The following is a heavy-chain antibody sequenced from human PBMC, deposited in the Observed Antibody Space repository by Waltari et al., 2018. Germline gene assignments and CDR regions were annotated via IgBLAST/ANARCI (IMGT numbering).Heavy chain of an antibody. D-gene: IGHD3-10*01. J-gene: IGHJ4*02. CDR1: GFTFSSYS. V-gene: IGHV3-21*01. CDR2: ITSSSSYI. Sequence: EVQLVESGGGLVKPGGSLRLSCPASGFTFSSYSMNWVRQAPGKGLEWVSCITSSSSYIYYTDSVKGRFTISRDNAKNSLYLQMNSLRAEDTAVYYCARDPLHYYGSGSLYYFDYWGQGTLVTVSS. CDR3: ARDPLHYYGSGSLYYFDY.